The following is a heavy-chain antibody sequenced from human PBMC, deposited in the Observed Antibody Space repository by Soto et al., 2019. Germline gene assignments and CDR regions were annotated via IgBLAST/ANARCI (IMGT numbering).Heavy chain of an antibody. J-gene: IGHJ1*01. D-gene: IGHD5-18*01. V-gene: IGHV1-3*01. CDR3: GRDPGYSDGYS. CDR2: INAGNGNT. Sequence: APVKATSKAPGYTYTSYARHWAHQAPGQRLEWMGWINAGNGNTKYSQKFQGRVTITRDTSASTAYMELSGLTSEDTAVYYCGRDPGYSDGYSWGQGTLVTVSS. CDR1: GYTYTSYA.